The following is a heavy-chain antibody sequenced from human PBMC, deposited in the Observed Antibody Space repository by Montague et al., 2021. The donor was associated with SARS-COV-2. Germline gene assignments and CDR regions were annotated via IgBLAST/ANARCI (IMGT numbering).Heavy chain of an antibody. Sequence: SETLSLTCTVSGDSISSSSYDWGWIREPPGKGLEWIGSMNNRGNTYNNPSLRSRVSISVDTSKNQFSLNVRSVTAADTGLFYCVRVTHPRSAWPYYMDVWGKGTTVTV. CDR2: MNNRGNT. J-gene: IGHJ6*03. CDR3: VRVTHPRSAWPYYMDV. D-gene: IGHD4-11*01. CDR1: GDSISSSSYD. V-gene: IGHV4-39*01.